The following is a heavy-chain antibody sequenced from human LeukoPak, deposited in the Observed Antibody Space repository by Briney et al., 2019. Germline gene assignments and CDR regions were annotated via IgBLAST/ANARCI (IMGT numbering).Heavy chain of an antibody. D-gene: IGHD3-10*01. CDR1: GFTFSSFG. CDR3: AKAGRGGAITMVRGVKGDYYYMDV. V-gene: IGHV3-23*01. CDR2: ISGSGGRT. Sequence: GGSLRLSCAASGFTFSSFGMSWVRQAPGKGLEWVSSISGSGGRTYYTDSVKGRFTISRDNSKNTLYLQMNSLRAEDTAEYYCAKAGRGGAITMVRGVKGDYYYMDVWGKGTTVSISS. J-gene: IGHJ6*03.